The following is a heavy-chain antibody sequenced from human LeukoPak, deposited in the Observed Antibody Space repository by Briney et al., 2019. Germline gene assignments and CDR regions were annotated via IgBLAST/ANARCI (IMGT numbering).Heavy chain of an antibody. J-gene: IGHJ6*02. Sequence: PGGSLRLSCAASGFTFSSYSMNWVRQAPGKGLEWVSSISSSSNYIYYADSVKGRFTISRDNAKNSLYLQMNSLRAEDTAVYYCARGHSSSGMDVWGQGTTVTVSS. CDR3: ARGHSSSGMDV. V-gene: IGHV3-21*01. CDR2: ISSSSNYI. CDR1: GFTFSSYS.